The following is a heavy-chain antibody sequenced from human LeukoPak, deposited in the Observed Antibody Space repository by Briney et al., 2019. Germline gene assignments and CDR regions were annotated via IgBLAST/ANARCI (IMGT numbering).Heavy chain of an antibody. Sequence: VASVKVSCKASGYTFTSYDINWVRQATGQGLEWMGWMNPNSGNTSYAQKFQGRVTMTRNTSISTAYMELSSLRSEDTAVYYCARSDDFYDILTGYTAWGQGTLVTVSS. CDR3: ARSDDFYDILTGYTA. J-gene: IGHJ4*02. D-gene: IGHD3-9*01. V-gene: IGHV1-8*01. CDR1: GYTFTSYD. CDR2: MNPNSGNT.